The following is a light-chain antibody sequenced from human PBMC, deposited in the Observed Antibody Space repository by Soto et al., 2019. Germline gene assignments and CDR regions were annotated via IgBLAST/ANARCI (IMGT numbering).Light chain of an antibody. CDR1: SSDVGGYNY. CDR3: SSYAGSNIV. J-gene: IGLJ2*01. V-gene: IGLV2-8*01. CDR2: EVT. Sequence: QSALTQPPSASGSPGQSVTISCTGTSSDVGGYNYVSWYQQHPGKAPKLMIYEVTKRPSGFPDRFSGSKSGNTASLTVSGIHADDEGDYYCSSYAGSNIVFGGGTKLTVL.